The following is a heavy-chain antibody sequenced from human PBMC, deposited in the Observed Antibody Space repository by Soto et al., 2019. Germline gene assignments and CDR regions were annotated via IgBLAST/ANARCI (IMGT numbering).Heavy chain of an antibody. Sequence: GSLRLSCAASGFTVSSNYMNWVRQAPGKGLEWLSIIYSDGTTYYADSVKGRFTISRDNFKNTLYLQMNNLRAEDTAIYYCATLSNWGQGTLVTVSS. CDR3: ATLSN. J-gene: IGHJ4*02. CDR2: IYSDGTT. V-gene: IGHV3-53*01. CDR1: GFTVSSNY. D-gene: IGHD6-6*01.